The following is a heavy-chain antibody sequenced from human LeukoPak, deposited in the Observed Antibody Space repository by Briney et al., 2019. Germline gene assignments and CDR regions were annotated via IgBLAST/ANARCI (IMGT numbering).Heavy chain of an antibody. CDR1: GGTFSSYA. V-gene: IGHV1-69*13. D-gene: IGHD6-6*01. CDR3: ARPKSRPYSSPSGYYYYYMDV. Sequence: SVKVSCKASGGTFSSYAISWVRQAPGQGLEWMGGIIPIFGTANYAQKFQGRVTITADESTSTAYMELSSLRSEDTAVYYCARPKSRPYSSPSGYYYYYMDVWGKGTTVTVSS. J-gene: IGHJ6*03. CDR2: IIPIFGTA.